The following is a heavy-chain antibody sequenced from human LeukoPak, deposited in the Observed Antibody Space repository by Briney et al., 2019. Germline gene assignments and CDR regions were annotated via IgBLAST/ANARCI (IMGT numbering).Heavy chain of an antibody. D-gene: IGHD3-9*01. CDR2: LKQDGSEK. CDR3: ARDFGWGFDY. CDR1: GFTFSCYS. Sequence: GSLRLSCSASGFTFSCYSMKWVRQAPGEGLEWVANLKQDGSEKYYVHSVKGRFTISRDNAKNSLYLQMNSLRTEDTAVYYCARDFGWGFDYWRQGSRVPVSS. J-gene: IGHJ4*02. V-gene: IGHV3-7*01.